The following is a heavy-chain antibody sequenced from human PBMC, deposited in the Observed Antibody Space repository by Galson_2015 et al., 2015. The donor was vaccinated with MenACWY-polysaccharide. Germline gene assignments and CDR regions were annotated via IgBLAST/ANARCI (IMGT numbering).Heavy chain of an antibody. V-gene: IGHV1-8*01. CDR2: MNPNGGGT. J-gene: IGHJ4*02. Sequence: SVKVSCKASGYTFTTYEINWMRQATGEGLEGMGSMNPNGGGTSYGGEFQGWGTMTRNTSISTAYMELSDLRSEDTAVYYCARDPYPGARSCPDYWGQGTRVTVS. CDR3: ARDPYPGARSCPDY. CDR1: GYTFTTYE.